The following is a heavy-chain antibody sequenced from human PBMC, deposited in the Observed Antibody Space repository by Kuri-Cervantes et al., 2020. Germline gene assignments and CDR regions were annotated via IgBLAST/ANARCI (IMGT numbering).Heavy chain of an antibody. CDR1: AYSFTNCW. J-gene: IGHJ4*02. CDR3: ARLGGYSYGDY. D-gene: IGHD5-18*01. Sequence: GGSLRLSCKGSAYSFTNCWIGWVRQMPGKGLEWMGIIYPGDSDTGCSPSFQGQVTISADKSISTAYLQWSSLKASDTAMYYCARLGGYSYGDYWGQGTLVTVSS. CDR2: IYPGDSDT. V-gene: IGHV5-51*01.